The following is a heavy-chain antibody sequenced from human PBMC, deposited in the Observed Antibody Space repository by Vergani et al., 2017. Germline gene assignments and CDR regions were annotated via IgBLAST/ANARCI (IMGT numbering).Heavy chain of an antibody. CDR1: GGSISSGGYS. Sequence: QLQLQESGSGLVKPSQTLSLICAVSGGSISSGGYSWSWIRQPPGKGLEWIGYIYHSGSTYYNPSLKSRVTISADRSKNQISLKLSSVTAADTAVYYCARENLAALGYRYYYYMDVWGKGTTVTVSS. J-gene: IGHJ6*03. V-gene: IGHV4-30-2*01. CDR3: ARENLAALGYRYYYYMDV. D-gene: IGHD6-13*01. CDR2: IYHSGST.